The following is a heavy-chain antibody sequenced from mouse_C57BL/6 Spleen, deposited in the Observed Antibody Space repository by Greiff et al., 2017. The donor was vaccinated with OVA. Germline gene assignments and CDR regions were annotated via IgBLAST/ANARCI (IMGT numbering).Heavy chain of an antibody. J-gene: IGHJ2*01. Sequence: VQLQQSGPELVKPGASVKISCKASGYTFTDYYMNWVKQSHGKSLEWIGDINPNNGGTSYNQKFKGKATLTVDKSSSTAYMELRSLTSEDSAVYYCARGGYPYYWGQGTTLTVSS. CDR2: INPNNGGT. CDR1: GYTFTDYY. V-gene: IGHV1-26*01. CDR3: ARGGYPYY. D-gene: IGHD2-2*01.